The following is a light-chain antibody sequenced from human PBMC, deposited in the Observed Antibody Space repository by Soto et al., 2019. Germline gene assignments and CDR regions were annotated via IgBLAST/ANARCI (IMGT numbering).Light chain of an antibody. CDR2: DVS. CDR3: SSYATSSVYV. Sequence: QSALTQPASVSGSPGQSITISCTGTSSDVGGYNYVSWYQQHPGKVPKLMIFDVSNRPSGVSNRFSGSKSGNTASLTISGLQAEDEADYFCSSYATSSVYVFGAGTKLTVL. J-gene: IGLJ1*01. V-gene: IGLV2-14*01. CDR1: SSDVGGYNY.